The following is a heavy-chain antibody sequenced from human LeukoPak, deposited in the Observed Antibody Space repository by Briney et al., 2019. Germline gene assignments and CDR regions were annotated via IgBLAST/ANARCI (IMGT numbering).Heavy chain of an antibody. CDR1: GGSISSYY. CDR2: IYYSGST. J-gene: IGHJ1*01. D-gene: IGHD6-19*01. Sequence: SETLSLTCTVSGGSISSYYWSWIRQPPGKGLEWIGYIYYSGSTNYNPSLKSRVAISVDTSKNQFSLKLSSVTAADTAVYYCARQGSSGWYGDGYFQHWGQGTLVTVSS. V-gene: IGHV4-59*08. CDR3: ARQGSSGWYGDGYFQH.